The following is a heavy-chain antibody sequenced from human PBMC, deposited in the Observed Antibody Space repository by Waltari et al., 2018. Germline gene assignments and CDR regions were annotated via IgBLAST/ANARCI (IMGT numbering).Heavy chain of an antibody. J-gene: IGHJ4*02. Sequence: QVQMVESGGGVVQPGRSLRLSCAASGFTFSSYSIHWVRQAPGKGLEWLELMSDDGSSKYYADSVKGRFTVSVDNSKNTVYLQLNSLRVEDTAGYYCAREDICRSTTCYPLDYWGLGTLVTVSS. D-gene: IGHD2-2*01. V-gene: IGHV3-30*04. CDR2: MSDDGSSK. CDR3: AREDICRSTTCYPLDY. CDR1: GFTFSSYS.